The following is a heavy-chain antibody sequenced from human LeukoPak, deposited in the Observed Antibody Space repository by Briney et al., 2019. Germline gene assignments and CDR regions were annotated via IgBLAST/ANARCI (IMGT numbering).Heavy chain of an antibody. CDR2: ISAYNGNT. D-gene: IGHD3-22*01. CDR1: GYTFTSYY. V-gene: IGHV1-18*04. J-gene: IGHJ4*02. CDR3: ARDHLRKRYYDSSGYYLFDY. Sequence: ASVKVSCKASGYTFTSYYMHWVRQAPGQGLEWMGWISAYNGNTNYAQKLQGRVTMTTDTSTSTAYMELRSLRSDDTAVYYCARDHLRKRYYDSSGYYLFDYWGQGTLVTVSS.